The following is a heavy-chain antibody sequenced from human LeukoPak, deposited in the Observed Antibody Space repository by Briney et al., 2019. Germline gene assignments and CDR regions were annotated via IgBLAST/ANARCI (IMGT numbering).Heavy chain of an antibody. CDR1: GFTFSSYW. J-gene: IGHJ6*03. V-gene: IGHV3-74*01. CDR2: INSDGSST. D-gene: IGHD1-1*01. Sequence: PGGSLRLSCAASGFTFSSYWMHWVRQAPGKGLVWVSRINSDGSSTSYADSVKGRFTISRDNAKNTLYLQMNSPRAEDTAVYYCARDLAGGTTGAYYYYMDVWGKGTTVTVSS. CDR3: ARDLAGGTTGAYYYYMDV.